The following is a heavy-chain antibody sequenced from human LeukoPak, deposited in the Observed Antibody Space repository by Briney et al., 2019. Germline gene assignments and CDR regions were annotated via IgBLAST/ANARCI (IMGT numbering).Heavy chain of an antibody. CDR1: GFTFSSCW. D-gene: IGHD2-15*01. CDR3: AKAMCSGGSCYCHLDY. CDR2: IKQDGNEK. V-gene: IGHV3-7*05. J-gene: IGHJ4*02. Sequence: PGGSLRLSCAASGFTFSSCWMTWVRQAPGKGLEWVANIKQDGNEKYYVDSVKGRFSISRDNSNNTLYLQLNSLRAEDTAIYYCAKAMCSGGSCYCHLDYWGQGTLVTVSS.